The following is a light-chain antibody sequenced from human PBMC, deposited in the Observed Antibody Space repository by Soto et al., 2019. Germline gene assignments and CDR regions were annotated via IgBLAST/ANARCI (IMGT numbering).Light chain of an antibody. Sequence: QSALTQPASVSGSPGQSITISCTGTSSDVGGYDYVSWYQQHPGKAPKLIIYAVNNRPSGVSSRFSSSKSGNTASLTVSGLLAEDEADYYCSSYTGNSTPVIFGGGTKVTVL. J-gene: IGLJ2*01. CDR3: SSYTGNSTPVI. CDR2: AVN. V-gene: IGLV2-14*01. CDR1: SSDVGGYDY.